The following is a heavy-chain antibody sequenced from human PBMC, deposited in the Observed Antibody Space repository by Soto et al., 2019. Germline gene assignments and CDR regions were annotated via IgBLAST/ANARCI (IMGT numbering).Heavy chain of an antibody. CDR2: IYYNGSP. D-gene: IGHD2-15*01. Sequence: SETLSLTCPVSGDSISSSNYYWGWLRPPPGKELEWIGYIYYNGSPEYNPSLKSRVTLSLDTPKNQFSLKLDSVTAADTAVYYCASGSVVQYWYFDLWGRGTLVTVSS. V-gene: IGHV4-61*05. J-gene: IGHJ2*01. CDR1: GDSISSSNYY. CDR3: ASGSVVQYWYFDL.